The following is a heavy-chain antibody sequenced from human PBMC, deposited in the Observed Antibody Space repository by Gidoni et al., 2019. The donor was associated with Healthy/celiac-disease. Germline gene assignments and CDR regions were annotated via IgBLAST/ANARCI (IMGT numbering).Heavy chain of an antibody. D-gene: IGHD6-19*01. CDR2: ISSSGSTI. CDR3: ARSGSGWSNTPFLLDY. V-gene: IGHV3-11*01. Sequence: YISSSGSTIYYADSVKGRFTISRDNAKNSLYLQMNSLRAEDTAVYYCARSGSGWSNTPFLLDYWGQGTLVTVSS. J-gene: IGHJ4*02.